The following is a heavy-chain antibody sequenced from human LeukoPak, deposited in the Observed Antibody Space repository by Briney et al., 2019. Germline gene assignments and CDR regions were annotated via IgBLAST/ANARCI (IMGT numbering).Heavy chain of an antibody. CDR2: ISSNSRYI. V-gene: IGHV3-21*04. CDR1: GFTFDDYG. J-gene: IGHJ5*02. Sequence: PGGSLRLSCAASGFTFDDYGMSWVRQAPGKGLEWVSSISSNSRYIYYADSVKGRFTISRDNAKNSLYLQMNSLRAEDTAVYYCARSLTGDLDWFDPWGQGTLVTVSS. D-gene: IGHD7-27*01. CDR3: ARSLTGDLDWFDP.